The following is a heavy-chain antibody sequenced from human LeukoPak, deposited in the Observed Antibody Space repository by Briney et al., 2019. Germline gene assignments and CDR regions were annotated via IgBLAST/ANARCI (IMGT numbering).Heavy chain of an antibody. CDR3: ARADWDTAMIDY. V-gene: IGHV3-21*01. J-gene: IGHJ4*02. CDR2: ISSSSSYI. CDR1: GFTFSSYS. Sequence: GGSLRLSCAASGFTFSSYSMNWVRQAPGKGLEWVSSISSSSSYIYYADSVKGRFAISRDNAKNSLYLQMNSLRAEDTAVYYCARADWDTAMIDYWGQGTLVTVSS. D-gene: IGHD5-18*01.